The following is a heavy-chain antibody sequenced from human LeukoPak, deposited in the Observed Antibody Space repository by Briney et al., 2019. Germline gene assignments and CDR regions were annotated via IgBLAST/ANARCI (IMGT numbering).Heavy chain of an antibody. J-gene: IGHJ3*02. CDR3: ARAGDSSGYFYRNAFDI. D-gene: IGHD3-22*01. CDR1: GFTFSSYS. Sequence: GVSLRLSCAASGFTFSSYSMNWVRQAPGKGLEWVSYISSSSSTIYYADSVKGRFTISRDNAKNSLYLQMNSLRAEDTAVYYCARAGDSSGYFYRNAFDIWGQGTMVTVSS. CDR2: ISSSSSTI. V-gene: IGHV3-48*04.